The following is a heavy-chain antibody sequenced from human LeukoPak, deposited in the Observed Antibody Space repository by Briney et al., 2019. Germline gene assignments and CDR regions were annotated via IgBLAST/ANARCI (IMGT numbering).Heavy chain of an antibody. D-gene: IGHD1-20*01. J-gene: IGHJ4*02. V-gene: IGHV4-31*03. CDR3: ARRNNWNDDQGVDY. CDR2: IYYSGST. CDR1: GGSISSGGYY. Sequence: SETLSLTCTVSGGSISSGGYYWSWIRQHPGKGLEWIGYIYYSGSTYYNPSLKSRVTISVDTSKNQFFLKLSSVTAADTAVYYCARRNNWNDDQGVDYWGQGTLVTVSS.